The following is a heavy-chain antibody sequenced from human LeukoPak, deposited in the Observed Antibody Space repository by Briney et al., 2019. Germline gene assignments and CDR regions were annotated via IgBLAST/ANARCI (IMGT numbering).Heavy chain of an antibody. D-gene: IGHD5-18*01. V-gene: IGHV4-59*01. CDR3: ARALDTWSALDY. Sequence: PSETLSLTCTVSGDSITGYYWTWVRQPPGKGLEWIGYVYHTGTSNYNPSVRSRITMSVDTSKNQYSMNLTSVTAADTAVYYCARALDTWSALDYWGLGTLASVSS. CDR1: GDSITGYY. CDR2: VYHTGTS. J-gene: IGHJ4*02.